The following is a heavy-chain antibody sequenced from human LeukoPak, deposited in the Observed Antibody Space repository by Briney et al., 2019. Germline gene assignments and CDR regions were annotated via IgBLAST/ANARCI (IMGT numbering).Heavy chain of an antibody. Sequence: GGSLRLSCAASGFRFDDYAMHWVRQAPGKGLEWVSGISWDSAAIGYADSVRGRFTISRDNAKNSLYLQMNSLRAEDTALYYCARAVCPTIKFCDSSYFMDVWGKGTTVHVS. CDR3: ARAVCPTIKFCDSSYFMDV. J-gene: IGHJ6*03. CDR1: GFRFDDYA. CDR2: ISWDSAAI. D-gene: IGHD6-6*01. V-gene: IGHV3-9*01.